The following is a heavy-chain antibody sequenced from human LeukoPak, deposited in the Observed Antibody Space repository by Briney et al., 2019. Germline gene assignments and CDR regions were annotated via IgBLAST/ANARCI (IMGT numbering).Heavy chain of an antibody. J-gene: IGHJ4*02. CDR2: IKQDGSEK. CDR3: ARSRGYSYGYSDY. Sequence: GGSLRLSCEASGFTFSSYSMNWVRQAPGKGLEWVANIKQDGSEKYYVDSVKGRFTISRDNAKNSLYLQMNSLRAEDTAVYYCARSRGYSYGYSDYWGQGTLVTVSS. D-gene: IGHD5-18*01. CDR1: GFTFSSYS. V-gene: IGHV3-7*01.